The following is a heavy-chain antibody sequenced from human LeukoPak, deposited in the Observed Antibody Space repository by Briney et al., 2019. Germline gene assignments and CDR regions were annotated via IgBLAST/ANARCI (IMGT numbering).Heavy chain of an antibody. J-gene: IGHJ4*02. D-gene: IGHD2-21*02. CDR3: TREAVTANGYFDY. Sequence: GGSLRLSCAASEFSFSSYGMHWVRRAPGKGLEWVGRIKSKTDGGTTDYAAPVKGRFTISRDDSKNTLYLQMNSLKTEDTAVYYCTREAVTANGYFDYWGQGTLVTVSS. V-gene: IGHV3-15*01. CDR1: EFSFSSYG. CDR2: IKSKTDGGTT.